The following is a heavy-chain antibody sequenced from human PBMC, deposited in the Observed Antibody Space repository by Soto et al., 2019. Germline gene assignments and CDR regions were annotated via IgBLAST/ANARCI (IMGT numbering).Heavy chain of an antibody. CDR1: GGSINSDGYY. CDR2: IYNSGST. J-gene: IGHJ6*02. Sequence: SETLSLTCIVSGGSINSDGYYWSWIRQLPGEGLEWIGYIYNSGSTSYNPSLGSRVTISLDTSKNQFSLKLTSVTAADTAVYYCARGRIAAVRMDVWGQGTTVTVSS. CDR3: ARGRIAAVRMDV. V-gene: IGHV4-31*03. D-gene: IGHD6-13*01.